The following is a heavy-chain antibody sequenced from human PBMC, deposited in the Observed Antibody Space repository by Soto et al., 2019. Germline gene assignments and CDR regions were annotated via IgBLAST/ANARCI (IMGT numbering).Heavy chain of an antibody. CDR3: ARDRNWNIGRWYYGMDV. CDR1: GDSVSSNSAA. J-gene: IGHJ6*02. CDR2: TYYRSKWYN. Sequence: SQTLSLTCAICGDSVSSNSAACNWIRQSPSRGLEWLGRTYYRSKWYNDYAVSVKSRITINPDTSKNQFSLQLNSVTPEDTAVYYCARDRNWNIGRWYYGMDVWGQGTTVTVSS. V-gene: IGHV6-1*01. D-gene: IGHD1-20*01.